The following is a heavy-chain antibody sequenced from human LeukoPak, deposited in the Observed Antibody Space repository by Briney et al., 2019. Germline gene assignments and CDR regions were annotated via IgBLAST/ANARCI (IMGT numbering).Heavy chain of an antibody. V-gene: IGHV3-48*01. CDR1: GFTFSSFS. D-gene: IGHD3-3*01. CDR3: ATSLRFLEWLYYFDY. J-gene: IGHJ4*02. CDR2: ISSTSDAI. Sequence: GSLKLSCAASGFTFSSFSVNWVRQAPGKGLEWVSYISSTSDAIYYADSVKGRFTISRDNAKNSLYLQVNSLRAEDTAVYYCATSLRFLEWLYYFDYWGQGTLVTVSS.